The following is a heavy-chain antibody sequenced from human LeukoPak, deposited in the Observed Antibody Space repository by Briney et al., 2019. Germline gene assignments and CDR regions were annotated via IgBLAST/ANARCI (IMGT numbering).Heavy chain of an antibody. Sequence: GRSLRLSCTASGFTFGDYAMSWVRQAPGKGLEWVGFIRSKAYGGTTEYAASVKGRFTISRDDSKSIAYLQMNSLKTEDTALYYCASPRDSSGYYYDAFDIWGQGTMVTVSS. CDR3: ASPRDSSGYYYDAFDI. D-gene: IGHD3-22*01. J-gene: IGHJ3*02. CDR2: IRSKAYGGTT. CDR1: GFTFGDYA. V-gene: IGHV3-49*04.